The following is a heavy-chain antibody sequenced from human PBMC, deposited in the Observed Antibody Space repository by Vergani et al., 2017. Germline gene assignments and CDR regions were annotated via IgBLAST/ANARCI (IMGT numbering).Heavy chain of an antibody. CDR2: IYHSGST. V-gene: IGHV4-4*02. CDR3: ARDGVTMIVD. CDR1: GFTFSSYAM. Sequence: VQLLESGGGLVQPGGSLRLSCAASGFTFSSYAMSWVRQAPGKGLEWIGYIYHSGSTYYNPSLKSRVTISVDRSKNQFSLKLSSVTAADTAVYYCARDGVTMIVDWGQGTLVTVSS. D-gene: IGHD3-22*01. J-gene: IGHJ4*02.